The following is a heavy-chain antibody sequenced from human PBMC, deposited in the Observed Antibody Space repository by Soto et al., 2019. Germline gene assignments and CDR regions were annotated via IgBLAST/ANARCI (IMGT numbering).Heavy chain of an antibody. CDR2: IWYDGSNK. CDR3: ARGRGSGSTIDY. Sequence: QVQLVESGGGVVQPGRSLRLSCAASGFTFSSYGMHWVRQAPGKGLEWVAVIWYDGSNKYYADSVKGRFTISRDNSKNTRYLQMNSLRAEDTAVYYCARGRGSGSTIDYWGQGTLVTVSS. V-gene: IGHV3-33*01. J-gene: IGHJ4*02. D-gene: IGHD3-10*01. CDR1: GFTFSSYG.